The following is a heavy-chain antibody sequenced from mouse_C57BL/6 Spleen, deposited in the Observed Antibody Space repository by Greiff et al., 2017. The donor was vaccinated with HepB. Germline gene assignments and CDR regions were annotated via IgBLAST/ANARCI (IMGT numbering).Heavy chain of an antibody. D-gene: IGHD4-1*02. V-gene: IGHV1-39*01. CDR3: ARGGTTGSWFAY. Sequence: VQLQQSGPELVKPGASVKISCKASGYSFTDYNMNWVKQSNGKSLEWIGIINPNYGTNSYNQKFKGKATLTVYQSSSTAYMQLNSLTSEDSAVYYCARGGTTGSWFAYWGQGTLVTVSA. CDR1: GYSFTDYN. CDR2: INPNYGTN. J-gene: IGHJ3*01.